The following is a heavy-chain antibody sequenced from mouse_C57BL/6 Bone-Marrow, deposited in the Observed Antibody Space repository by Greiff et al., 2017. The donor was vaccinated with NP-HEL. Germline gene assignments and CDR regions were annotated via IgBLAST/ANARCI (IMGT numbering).Heavy chain of an antibody. CDR2: IYPRSGNT. CDR3: ARQRYYGSGGY. CDR1: GYTFTSYG. Sequence: QVQLKESGAELARPGASVKLSCKASGYTFTSYGISWVKQRTGQGLEWIGEIYPRSGNTYYNEKFKGKATLTADKSSSTAYMELRSRTSEDSAVYSCARQRYYGSGGYWGQGTTLTVSS. V-gene: IGHV1-81*01. D-gene: IGHD1-1*01. J-gene: IGHJ2*01.